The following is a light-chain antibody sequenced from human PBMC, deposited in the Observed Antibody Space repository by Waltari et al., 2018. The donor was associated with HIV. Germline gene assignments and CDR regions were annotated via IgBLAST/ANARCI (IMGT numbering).Light chain of an antibody. Sequence: SYELPQPPSVSVSPGQTARITCYAYALPKQYAYWYHPKPGRAPKLLIYNDTKRPSGIPERFSGSTSGTTVTLTVSGVRTEDEADYYCQSADTTHVMFGGGTKLTVL. CDR2: NDT. J-gene: IGLJ3*02. CDR3: QSADTTHVM. V-gene: IGLV3-25*03. CDR1: ALPKQY.